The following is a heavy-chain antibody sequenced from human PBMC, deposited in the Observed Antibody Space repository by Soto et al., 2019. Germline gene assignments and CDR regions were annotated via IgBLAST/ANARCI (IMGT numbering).Heavy chain of an antibody. CDR1: GGSFSGYY. V-gene: IGHV4-34*01. D-gene: IGHD3-3*01. CDR2: INHSGST. CDR3: ARVYDFWRYGMDV. J-gene: IGHJ6*02. Sequence: SETLSLTCAVYGGSFSGYYWTWICQPPGKGLEWIGEINHSGSTSYNPSLKSRVTISVDTSKNQFSLKLSSVTAADTAVYYCARVYDFWRYGMDVWGQGTTVTV.